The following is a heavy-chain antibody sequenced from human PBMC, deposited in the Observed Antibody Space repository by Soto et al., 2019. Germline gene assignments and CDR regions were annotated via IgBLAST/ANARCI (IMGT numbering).Heavy chain of an antibody. CDR2: IYWNDDK. CDR1: GFSLSTSGVG. D-gene: IGHD2-21*02. CDR3: AHIRCGGDCYSVGEYFQH. V-gene: IGHV2-5*01. J-gene: IGHJ1*01. Sequence: QITLKESGPTLVKPTQPLTLTCTFSGFSLSTSGVGVGWIRQPPGKALEWLALIYWNDDKRYSPSLKSRLTIPKDTSKNEVVLTMTNMDPGDTATYYCAHIRCGGDCYSVGEYFQHWGQGTLVTVSS.